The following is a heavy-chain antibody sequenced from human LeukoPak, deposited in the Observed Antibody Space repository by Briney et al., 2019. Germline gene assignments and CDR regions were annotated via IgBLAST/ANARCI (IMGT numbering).Heavy chain of an antibody. CDR2: IWYDGSNE. J-gene: IGHJ4*02. CDR1: GFSFSNYG. Sequence: GRSLRLSCAASGFSFSNYGMHWVRQAPGRGLEWVAVIWYDGSNEYYADSVRGRFTISRDNSENTLYLQMNSLRAEDTAVYYCARDRGYSYAFDYWGQGTLVTVSS. V-gene: IGHV3-33*01. D-gene: IGHD5-18*01. CDR3: ARDRGYSYAFDY.